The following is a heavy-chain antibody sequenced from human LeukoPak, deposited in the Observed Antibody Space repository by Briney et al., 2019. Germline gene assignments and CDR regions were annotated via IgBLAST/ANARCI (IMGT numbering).Heavy chain of an antibody. D-gene: IGHD1-20*01. CDR2: MSYDGLNY. CDR3: ARADNWIFDF. V-gene: IGHV3-30*04. CDR1: GFTFSNSV. J-gene: IGHJ4*02. Sequence: PGGSLRLSCAASGFTFSNSVIHWVRQAPGKGLEWVAVMSYDGLNYYYADSVKGRFTISRDNSKDTLFLRMNSLRPEDTAVYYCARADNWIFDFWGQGTLVTVSS.